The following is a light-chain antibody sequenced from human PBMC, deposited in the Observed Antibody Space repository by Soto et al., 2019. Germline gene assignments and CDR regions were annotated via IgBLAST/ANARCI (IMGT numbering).Light chain of an antibody. CDR2: GAY. Sequence: EIVLTQSPGTLSLSPGDRATLSCRASQSVSSSYLAWYQQKPGQPPSLLIYGAYKRATGIPDRFSGGGSGTDFTLTISRLEPEDFAVYYCQQYGKCAMCTFGQGTKVEIK. V-gene: IGKV3-20*01. CDR1: QSVSSSY. J-gene: IGKJ2*02. CDR3: QQYGKCAMCT.